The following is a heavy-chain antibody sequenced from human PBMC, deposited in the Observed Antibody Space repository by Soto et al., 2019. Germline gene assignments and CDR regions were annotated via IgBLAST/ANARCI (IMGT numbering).Heavy chain of an antibody. CDR1: GFTFSSYS. Sequence: PGGSLRLSCAASGFTFSSYSMNWVRQAPGKGLEWVSYISSSSSTIYYADSVKGRITISRDNAKNSLYLQMNSLRAEDTAVYYCAREYCSSTSCLNWFDPWGQGTLVTSPQ. V-gene: IGHV3-48*01. J-gene: IGHJ5*02. CDR2: ISSSSSTI. CDR3: AREYCSSTSCLNWFDP. D-gene: IGHD2-2*01.